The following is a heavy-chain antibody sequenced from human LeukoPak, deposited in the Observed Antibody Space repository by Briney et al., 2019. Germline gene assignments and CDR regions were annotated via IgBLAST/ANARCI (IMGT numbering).Heavy chain of an antibody. J-gene: IGHJ4*02. Sequence: GGSLRLSCAASGFTFSSYAMSWVRQAPGKGLEWVSAISGSGSSTYCADSVEGRFTISRDNSKNTLFLQMNSLRADDTAVYYCAKDKNYGRYYFDSWGQGTLVTVSS. CDR2: ISGSGSST. V-gene: IGHV3-23*01. D-gene: IGHD1-7*01. CDR3: AKDKNYGRYYFDS. CDR1: GFTFSSYA.